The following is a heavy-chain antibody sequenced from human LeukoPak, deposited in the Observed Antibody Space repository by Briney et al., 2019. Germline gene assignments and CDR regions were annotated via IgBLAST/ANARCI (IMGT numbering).Heavy chain of an antibody. V-gene: IGHV4-39*01. CDR3: ARHASVDGNWPRPLDY. CDR2: IYYSGSA. J-gene: IGHJ4*02. D-gene: IGHD6-19*01. CDR1: GGSISSSPYY. Sequence: SETLSLTCTVSGGSISSSPYYWAWIRQPPGKGLEWIGNIYYSGSAYYNPSLKTRVSISVDTSENQFSLKLTSVTAADTAVYYCARHASVDGNWPRPLDYWGQGSLVTVSS.